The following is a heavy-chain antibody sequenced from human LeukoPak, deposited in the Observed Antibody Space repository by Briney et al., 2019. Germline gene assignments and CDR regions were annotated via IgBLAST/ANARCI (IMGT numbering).Heavy chain of an antibody. V-gene: IGHV3-30*02. J-gene: IGHJ4*02. CDR3: AKEGSGWYYLDH. CDR2: IESDGSKE. D-gene: IGHD6-19*01. CDR1: GFSFASYD. Sequence: GGSLRLSCAASGFSFASYDIRWVRQAPGKGLEWVTFIESDGSKEYYADSVKGRFTISRDNSKNTVYVQMKSLRPEDTAVYYCAKEGSGWYYLDHWGQGTVVTVSS.